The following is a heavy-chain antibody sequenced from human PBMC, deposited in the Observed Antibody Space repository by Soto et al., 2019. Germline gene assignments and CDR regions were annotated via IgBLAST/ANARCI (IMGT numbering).Heavy chain of an antibody. J-gene: IGHJ6*03. Sequence: SETLSLTCTVSGGSISSYYWSWIRQPPGKGLEWIGYIYYSGSTNYNPSLKSRVTISVDTSKNQFSLKLSSVTAADTAVYYCARHGRKNDFWSGYYVPPSHYYYMDVWGKGTTVTVSS. CDR1: GGSISSYY. D-gene: IGHD3-3*01. V-gene: IGHV4-59*08. CDR2: IYYSGST. CDR3: ARHGRKNDFWSGYYVPPSHYYYMDV.